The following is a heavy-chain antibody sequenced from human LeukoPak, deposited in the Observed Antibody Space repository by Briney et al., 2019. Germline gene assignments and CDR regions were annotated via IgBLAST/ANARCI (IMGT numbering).Heavy chain of an antibody. CDR2: IIPIFGTA. V-gene: IGHV1-69*06. J-gene: IGHJ6*03. CDR1: GGTFSSYA. D-gene: IGHD3-22*01. CDR3: ARVIPEVITDYYYMDV. Sequence: ASVKVSCKASGGTFSSYAISWVRQAPGQGLEWMGGIIPIFGTANYAQKFQGRVTITADKSTSTAYMELSSLRSEDTAVYYCARVIPEVITDYYYMDVWGKGTTVTVSS.